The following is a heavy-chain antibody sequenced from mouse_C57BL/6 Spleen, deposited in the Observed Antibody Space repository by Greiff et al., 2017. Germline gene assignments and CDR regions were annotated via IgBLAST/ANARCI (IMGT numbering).Heavy chain of an antibody. Sequence: VQLQQSGPELVKPGASVKLSCKASGYTFTSYEINWVKQRPGRGLEWIGGIDPGDGSTTYNEKFKGKATLTVDTSSSTAYMGLHSLTSVDSAVYFCARQLGYYAMDYWGQGTTVTVSS. D-gene: IGHD3-2*01. V-gene: IGHV1-85*01. CDR2: IDPGDGST. CDR1: GYTFTSYE. CDR3: ARQLGYYAMDY. J-gene: IGHJ4*01.